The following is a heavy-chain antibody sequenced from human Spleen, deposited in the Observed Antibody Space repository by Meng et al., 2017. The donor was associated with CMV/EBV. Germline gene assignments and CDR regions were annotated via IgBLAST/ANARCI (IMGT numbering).Heavy chain of an antibody. V-gene: IGHV3-30*02. Sequence: GESLKISCAASGFTFSSYAMHWVRQAPGKGLEWVAFIRHDEINTYYADSVRDRFTISKDNSKNTLYLQMNSLRTDDTAVYYCAKPSPSNWLDPWGQGTLVTVSS. CDR1: GFTFSSYA. J-gene: IGHJ5*02. CDR2: IRHDEINT. CDR3: AKPSPSNWLDP.